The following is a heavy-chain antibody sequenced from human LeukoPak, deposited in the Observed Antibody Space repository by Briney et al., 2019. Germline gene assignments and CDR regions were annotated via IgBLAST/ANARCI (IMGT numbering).Heavy chain of an antibody. Sequence: GGSLRLSCAASGFTFSSYSMNWVRQAPGKGLEWVSYISSSSSTIYYADSVKGRFTISRDNAKNPLYLQTNSLRDEDTAVYYCARSRYSRLQAYGMDVWGQGTTVTVSS. J-gene: IGHJ6*02. CDR1: GFTFSSYS. CDR2: ISSSSSTI. CDR3: ARSRYSRLQAYGMDV. D-gene: IGHD6-13*01. V-gene: IGHV3-48*02.